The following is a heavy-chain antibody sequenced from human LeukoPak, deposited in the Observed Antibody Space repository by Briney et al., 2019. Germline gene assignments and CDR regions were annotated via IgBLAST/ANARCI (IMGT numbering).Heavy chain of an antibody. J-gene: IGHJ4*02. Sequence: QPGGSLRLSCAASGFTFSSYGMHWVRQAPGKGLEWVAFIRYDGSNKYYADSVKGRFTISRDNSKNTLYLQMNSLRAEDTAVYYCAKDPRGRWIQLWFELDYWGQGTLVTVSS. CDR2: IRYDGSNK. V-gene: IGHV3-30*02. CDR3: AKDPRGRWIQLWFELDY. D-gene: IGHD5-18*01. CDR1: GFTFSSYG.